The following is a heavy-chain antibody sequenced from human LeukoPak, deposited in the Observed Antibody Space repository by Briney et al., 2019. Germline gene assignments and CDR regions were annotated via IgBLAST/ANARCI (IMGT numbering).Heavy chain of an antibody. J-gene: IGHJ4*02. V-gene: IGHV4-34*01. D-gene: IGHD1-26*01. CDR1: GGSFSGYY. Sequence: SETLSLTCAVYGGSFSGYYWSWIRQPPGKGLEWIGEINHSGSTNYNPSLMSRVTISVDTSKNQFSLKLSSVTAADTAVYYCARGRGYSGSYDFDYWGQGTLVTVSS. CDR3: ARGRGYSGSYDFDY. CDR2: INHSGST.